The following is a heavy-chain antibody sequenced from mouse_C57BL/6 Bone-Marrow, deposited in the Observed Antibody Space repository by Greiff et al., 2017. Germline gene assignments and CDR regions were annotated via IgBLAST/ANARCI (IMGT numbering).Heavy chain of an antibody. CDR3: ARRISTPFDY. Sequence: EVKLVESGGGLVKPGGSLKLSCAASGFTFSSYAMSWVRQTPEKRLEWVATISDGGSYTYYPDNVKGRFTISRDHAKNNLYLQMSHLKSEDTAMYYCARRISTPFDYWGQGTTLTVSS. J-gene: IGHJ2*01. V-gene: IGHV5-4*03. D-gene: IGHD2-1*01. CDR1: GFTFSSYA. CDR2: ISDGGSYT.